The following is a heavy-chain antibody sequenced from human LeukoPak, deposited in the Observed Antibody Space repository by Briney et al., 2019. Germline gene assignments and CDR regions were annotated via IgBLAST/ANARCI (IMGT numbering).Heavy chain of an antibody. D-gene: IGHD3-22*01. V-gene: IGHV3-21*01. CDR2: ISSSSSYI. CDR3: ARDYYDSSGYYSY. Sequence: GGSLRLSCAASGFTFSSYSMNWVRQAPGKGLEWVSSISSSSSYIYYADSVKGRFTIYRGNAKNSLYLQMNSLRAEDTAVYYCARDYYDSSGYYSYWGQGTLVTVSS. CDR1: GFTFSSYS. J-gene: IGHJ4*02.